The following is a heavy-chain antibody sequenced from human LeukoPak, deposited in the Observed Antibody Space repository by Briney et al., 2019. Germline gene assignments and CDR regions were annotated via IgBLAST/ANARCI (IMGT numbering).Heavy chain of an antibody. J-gene: IGHJ4*02. V-gene: IGHV4-34*01. CDR1: GGSFSGYY. D-gene: IGHD4-17*01. Sequence: SETLPLTCAVSGGSFSGYYWTWIRQPPGKGLEWIGEINHSGSANYNPSLKSRVTISLDTSKNQFSLKLSSVTAADTAVYYCARGQGTVTTHWGQGTLVTVSS. CDR3: ARGQGTVTTH. CDR2: INHSGSA.